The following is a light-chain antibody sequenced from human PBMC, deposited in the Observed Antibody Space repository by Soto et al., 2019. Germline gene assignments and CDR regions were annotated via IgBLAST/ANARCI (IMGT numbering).Light chain of an antibody. V-gene: IGLV2-14*01. CDR1: SSDVGGYNY. Sequence: QSVRTQPASVSGSPGQSITISCTGTSSDVGGYNYVSWYQQHPGKAPKLMIYEVSNRPSGVSNRFSGSKSGNTASLTISGLQAEDEADYYCSSYTRSSTRVFGGGTKLTVL. CDR2: EVS. CDR3: SSYTRSSTRV. J-gene: IGLJ3*02.